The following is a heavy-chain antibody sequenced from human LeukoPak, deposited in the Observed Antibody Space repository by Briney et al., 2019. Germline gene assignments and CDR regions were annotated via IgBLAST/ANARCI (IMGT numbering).Heavy chain of an antibody. V-gene: IGHV3-72*01. Sequence: LSLTCTVSGYSVSSTYYWGWIRQPPGKGLEWVGRSRNKANSYTTTIGESVKGRFTISRDDSENSLYLHLNSLKTEDTGVYYCVRLSRGAMNYHMDVWGKGTTVTISS. D-gene: IGHD3-10*01. CDR3: VRLSRGAMNYHMDV. CDR2: SRNKANSYTT. CDR1: GYSVSSTYY. J-gene: IGHJ6*03.